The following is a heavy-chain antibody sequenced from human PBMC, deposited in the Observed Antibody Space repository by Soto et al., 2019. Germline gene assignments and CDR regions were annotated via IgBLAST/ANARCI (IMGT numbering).Heavy chain of an antibody. J-gene: IGHJ4*02. CDR1: GVSIGSNYY. D-gene: IGHD6-19*01. CDR3: ARSLGWYAIDY. Sequence: QVLLQESGPGLVQPSGTLSLSCVVSGVSIGSNYYWGWVRQPPGKGLEWLGDRAHIGSVTYNPSLKSRVTISMDKSQNPFSLNLNSVPAADTAVYYCARSLGWYAIDYWGQGTLVIVSS. V-gene: IGHV4-4*02. CDR2: RAHIGSV.